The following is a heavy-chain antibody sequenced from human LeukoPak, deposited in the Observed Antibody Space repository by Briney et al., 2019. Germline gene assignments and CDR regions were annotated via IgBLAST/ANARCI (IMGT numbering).Heavy chain of an antibody. J-gene: IGHJ4*02. D-gene: IGHD2-15*01. CDR2: TNSDGSST. V-gene: IGHV3-74*01. CDR1: GFTFSSYW. Sequence: PGGSLRLSCAASGFTFSSYWMHWVRQAPGKGLVWVSRTNSDGSSTNYADSVKGRFTISRDNAKNTLYLQMNSLRAEDTAVYYCARCSGGSTYHSDDYWGQGTLVTVSS. CDR3: ARCSGGSTYHSDDY.